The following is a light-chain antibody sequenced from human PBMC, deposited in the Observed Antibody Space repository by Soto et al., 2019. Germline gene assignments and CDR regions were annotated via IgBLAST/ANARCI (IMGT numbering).Light chain of an antibody. CDR3: SSYAGSNNYV. Sequence: QSVLTQPPSASGSPGQSVTISCTGTSSDIGGYNYVSWYQQHPGKAPKLMIYEVSKRPSGVPDRLSGSKSGNTASLTVSGLQAGDEADYYCSSYAGSNNYVFGSGTKVTVL. CDR1: SSDIGGYNY. V-gene: IGLV2-8*01. J-gene: IGLJ1*01. CDR2: EVS.